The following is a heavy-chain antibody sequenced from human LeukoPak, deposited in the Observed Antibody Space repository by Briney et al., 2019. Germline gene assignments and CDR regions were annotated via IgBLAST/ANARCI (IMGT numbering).Heavy chain of an antibody. CDR3: ARAQLLVRGFDY. V-gene: IGHV4-59*01. CDR2: IYYSGST. CDR1: GGSISSYY. J-gene: IGHJ4*02. Sequence: SETLSLTCTVSGGSISSYYWSWIRQPPGKGLEWIGYIYYSGSTNYNPSLKSRVTISVDTSKNQFSLKLSSVTAADTAVYYCARAQLLVRGFDYWGQGTLVTVSS. D-gene: IGHD6-13*01.